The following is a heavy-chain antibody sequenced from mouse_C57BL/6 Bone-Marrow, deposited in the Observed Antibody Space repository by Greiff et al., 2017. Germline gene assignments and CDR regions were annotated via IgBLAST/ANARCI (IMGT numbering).Heavy chain of an antibody. V-gene: IGHV3-1*01. CDR3: ARAISYAMDY. J-gene: IGHJ4*01. Sequence: EVQLQESGPGMVKPSQSLSLTCTVTGYSITSGYDWHWIRHFPGNKLEWMGYISYSGSTNYNPPLKSRISITHDTSKNHFFLKLNSVTTEDTATYYCARAISYAMDYWGQGTSVTVSS. CDR1: GYSITSGYD. CDR2: ISYSGST.